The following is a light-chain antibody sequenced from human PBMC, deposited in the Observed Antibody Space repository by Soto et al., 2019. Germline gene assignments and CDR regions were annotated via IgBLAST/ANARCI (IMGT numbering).Light chain of an antibody. CDR1: QSVSSN. J-gene: IGKJ2*01. Sequence: EVLMTQSPATLSVTTGERATLSCRASQSVSSNLARYQQKPGQAPRLLIYGASTRAPGIPDRFSGSGSGTEFTLTISSLQYEDLAVFFCQQYDTWPPAFGQGTKVEIK. CDR3: QQYDTWPPA. V-gene: IGKV3-15*01. CDR2: GAS.